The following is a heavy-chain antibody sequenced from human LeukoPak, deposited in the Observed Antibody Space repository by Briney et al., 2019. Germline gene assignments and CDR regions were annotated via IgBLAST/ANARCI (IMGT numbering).Heavy chain of an antibody. V-gene: IGHV1-46*01. Sequence: ASVKVSCKASGYTFTSYYMHWARQAPGQGLEWMGIINPSGGSTSYAQKFQGRVTMTRDMSTSTVYMELSSLRSEDTAVYYCARDLVGATPPPWGQGTLVTVSS. CDR3: ARDLVGATPPP. J-gene: IGHJ5*02. CDR1: GYTFTSYY. CDR2: INPSGGST. D-gene: IGHD1-26*01.